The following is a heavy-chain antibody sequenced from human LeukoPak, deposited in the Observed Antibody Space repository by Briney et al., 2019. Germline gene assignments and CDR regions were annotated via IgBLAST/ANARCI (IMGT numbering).Heavy chain of an antibody. CDR1: GGSISSSSYY. CDR3: ARHPSISHSYGADY. Sequence: PSETLSLTCIVSGGSISSSSYYWGWIRQPPGKGLEWIGSIYYSGSTYYNPSLKSRVSISVDTSKNQFSLNLSSVTAADTAVFYCARHPSISHSYGADYWGQGTLVTVSS. V-gene: IGHV4-39*01. J-gene: IGHJ4*02. D-gene: IGHD5-18*01. CDR2: IYYSGST.